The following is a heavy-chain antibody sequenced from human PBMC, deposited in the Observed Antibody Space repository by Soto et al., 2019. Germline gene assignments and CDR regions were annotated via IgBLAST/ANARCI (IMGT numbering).Heavy chain of an antibody. V-gene: IGHV4-39*01. CDR2: IYYSGST. J-gene: IGHJ5*02. Sequence: SETLSLTCTVSGGSISSGDYYWSWIRQPPGKGLEWIGNIYYSGSTYYNPSLKGRVTISVDTSKNQFSLKLSSVTAADTAVYYCATQEVGGSYVYTFDPWGQGTLVTVSS. D-gene: IGHD1-26*01. CDR1: GGSISSGDYY. CDR3: ATQEVGGSYVYTFDP.